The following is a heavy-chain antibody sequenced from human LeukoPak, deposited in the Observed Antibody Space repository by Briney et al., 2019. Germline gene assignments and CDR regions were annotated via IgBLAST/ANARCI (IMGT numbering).Heavy chain of an antibody. CDR1: GFTFSVSG. CDR2: IWYDGSDK. V-gene: IGHV3-33*01. D-gene: IGHD6-13*01. Sequence: PGGSRRLSCAASGFTFSVSGMHWVRQAPGKGLEWVAVIWYDGSDKYYADSVKGRFTISRDNSKNTLYLQMNSLRVDDTAMYYCARDRAATGDWYFDLWGRGTLVTVSS. J-gene: IGHJ2*01. CDR3: ARDRAATGDWYFDL.